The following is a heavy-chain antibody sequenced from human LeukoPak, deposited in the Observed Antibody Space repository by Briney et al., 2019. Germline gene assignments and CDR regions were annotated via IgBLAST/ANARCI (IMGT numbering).Heavy chain of an antibody. CDR2: ISGSGGST. D-gene: IGHD1-26*01. J-gene: IGHJ4*02. CDR3: AIGGLPYYFDY. Sequence: QSGGSLRLSCAASGFTFSSYATSWVRRAPGKGLEWVSAISGSGGSTYYADSVKSRFTISRDNAKNSLYLQMNSLRAEDTAVYYCAIGGLPYYFDYWGQGTLVTVSS. CDR1: GFTFSSYA. V-gene: IGHV3-23*01.